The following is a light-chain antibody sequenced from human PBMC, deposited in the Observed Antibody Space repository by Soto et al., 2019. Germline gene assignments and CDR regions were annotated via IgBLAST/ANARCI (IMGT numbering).Light chain of an antibody. CDR3: QTWGSGIVV. J-gene: IGLJ2*01. CDR1: SGHSNYA. V-gene: IGLV4-69*01. Sequence: QLVLTQSPSASASLGASVNLTCTLSSGHSNYAIAWHQQQPEKGPRYLMKLNSDGSHSKGDGIPDRFSGSSSGAERYLTISSLQSEDEADYYCQTWGSGIVVFGGGTKLTVL. CDR2: LNSDGSH.